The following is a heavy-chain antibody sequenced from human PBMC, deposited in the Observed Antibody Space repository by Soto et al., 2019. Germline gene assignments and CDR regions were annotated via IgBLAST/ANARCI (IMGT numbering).Heavy chain of an antibody. CDR2: ISTSKGNT. CDR3: ARDQRRNFDS. J-gene: IGHJ4*02. V-gene: IGHV1-18*01. CDR1: GYKFTSNG. Sequence: QVRLVQSGAEMKMPGASVKVSCKASGYKFTSNGISWVRQAPGQGLEWMGWISTSKGNTNYAQKFQGRVTLTTGTSTSTAYMELRSLRYDDTAVYYCARDQRRNFDSWGQGTLVTVSS.